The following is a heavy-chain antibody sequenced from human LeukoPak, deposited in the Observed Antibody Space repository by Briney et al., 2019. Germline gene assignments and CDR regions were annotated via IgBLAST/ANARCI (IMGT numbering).Heavy chain of an antibody. V-gene: IGHV3-23*01. CDR3: ARDLGSSYFGWPDGSFDS. CDR2: IADTGDRR. D-gene: IGHD3-10*01. Sequence: AGSLRPAWSVSGFSGITFSTYPMNWVRQAPGKGLQWASTIADTGDRRYYAESVKGRFTVSRANSKGTLYLQMNSLRPEDTAFYYCARDLGSSYFGWPDGSFDSSGQGTLVTASS. J-gene: IGHJ4*02. CDR1: GFSGITFSTYP.